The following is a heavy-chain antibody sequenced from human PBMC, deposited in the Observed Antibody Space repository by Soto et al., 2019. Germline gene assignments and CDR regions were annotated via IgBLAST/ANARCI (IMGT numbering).Heavy chain of an antibody. CDR2: IYYSGST. CDR1: GASVSSGSYY. J-gene: IGHJ4*02. CDR3: ARGPSITMVRGVIITEYYFDY. D-gene: IGHD3-10*01. Sequence: SETLSLTCTVSGASVSSGSYYWSWIRQPPGKGLEWIGYIYYSGSTNYNPSLKSRVTISVDTSKNQFSLKPSSVTAADTAVYYCARGPSITMVRGVIITEYYFDYWGQGTLVTVSS. V-gene: IGHV4-61*01.